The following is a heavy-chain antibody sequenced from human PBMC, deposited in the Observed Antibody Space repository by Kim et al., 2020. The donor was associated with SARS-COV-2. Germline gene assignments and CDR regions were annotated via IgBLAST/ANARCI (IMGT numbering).Heavy chain of an antibody. V-gene: IGHV4-39*01. CDR3: ASSSFDSSGWFTFDY. CDR1: GGSISSSSYY. CDR2: IYYSGST. D-gene: IGHD6-19*01. J-gene: IGHJ4*02. Sequence: SETLSLTCTVSGGSISSSSYYWGWIRQPPGKGLEWIGSIYYSGSTYYNPSLKSRVTISVDTSKNQFSLKLSSVTAADTAVYYCASSSFDSSGWFTFDYWGQGTLVTVSS.